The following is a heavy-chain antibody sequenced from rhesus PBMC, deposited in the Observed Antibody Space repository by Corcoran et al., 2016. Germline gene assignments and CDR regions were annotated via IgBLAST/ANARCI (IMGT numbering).Heavy chain of an antibody. Sequence: QVQLQESGPGLVKPSETLSLTCAVSGCSLSSSNWWSWLRPPPGKGLAWIGYISCSRGSTYDNPSRKRRVTISTDTAKNQFSLKWSSVTAADTAVYYCARGGLELDDWGHGVLVTVCS. J-gene: IGHJ4*01. V-gene: IGHV4-65*01. CDR3: ARGGLELDD. D-gene: IGHD1-1*01. CDR2: ISCSRGST. CDR1: GCSLSSSNW.